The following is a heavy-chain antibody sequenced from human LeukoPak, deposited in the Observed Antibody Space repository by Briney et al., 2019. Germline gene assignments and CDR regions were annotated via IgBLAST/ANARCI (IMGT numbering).Heavy chain of an antibody. CDR2: IYYTGNT. J-gene: IGHJ4*02. V-gene: IGHV4-59*08. CDR3: ATLAGYIYGVTSDF. Sequence: PSETLSLTCTVSADSISSFYWSWIRQPPGKGLEWVGYIYYTGNTNYNPSLKRRVTISVDTSRDQFSLKLTSVTAADTAVYYCATLAGYIYGVTSDFWGQGTLVTVSS. D-gene: IGHD5-18*01. CDR1: ADSISSFY.